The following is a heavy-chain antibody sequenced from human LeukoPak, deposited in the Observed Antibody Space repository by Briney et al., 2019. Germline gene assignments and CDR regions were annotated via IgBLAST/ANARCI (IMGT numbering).Heavy chain of an antibody. D-gene: IGHD4-17*01. CDR2: IYYSGSP. V-gene: IGHV4-59*06. Sequence: PSETLSLTCTVSGGSISSYYWSWVRQHPGKGLEWIGYIYYSGSPYYNLSLKSRVTISLDASKNQFSLKLSSVTAADTAVYYCARTYGDSSFYDYWGQGTLVTVSS. CDR1: GGSISSYY. CDR3: ARTYGDSSFYDY. J-gene: IGHJ4*02.